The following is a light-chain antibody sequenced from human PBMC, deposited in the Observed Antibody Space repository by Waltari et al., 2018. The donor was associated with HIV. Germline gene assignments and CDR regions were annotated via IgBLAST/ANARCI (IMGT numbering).Light chain of an antibody. CDR3: QQYNSLSGYT. V-gene: IGKV1-5*03. Sequence: DVQMTQSPSTLSASVGDRVTITCRASQNINSWLAWYQQKAGKAPKLLIYQASTLESGVPSRFSGSGSGTEFTLTISSLQPDDFATYYCQQYNSLSGYTFGQGTKLEIK. CDR2: QAS. J-gene: IGKJ2*01. CDR1: QNINSW.